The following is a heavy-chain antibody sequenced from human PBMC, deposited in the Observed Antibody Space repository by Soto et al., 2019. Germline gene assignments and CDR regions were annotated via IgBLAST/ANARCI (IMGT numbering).Heavy chain of an antibody. J-gene: IGHJ6*03. CDR1: GSSISSYY. V-gene: IGHV4-59*01. Sequence: SETLSLTCTVSGSSISSYYWSWIRQPPGEGLEWIGYIDYSGRTNYSPSLQSRVTISVDTSKNQFSLRLSPVTAADTAMYYCARVGKNSDYYYYYMDVWGKGTTVTVSS. CDR2: IDYSGRT. D-gene: IGHD7-27*01. CDR3: ARVGKNSDYYYYYMDV.